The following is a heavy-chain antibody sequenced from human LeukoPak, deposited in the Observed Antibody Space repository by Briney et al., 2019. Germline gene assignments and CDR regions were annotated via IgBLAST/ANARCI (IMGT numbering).Heavy chain of an antibody. CDR1: GFTFSTYW. D-gene: IGHD6-19*01. CDR2: IKQDGGEK. Sequence: GGSLRLSCVASGFTFSTYWMSWVRQAPGKGLEWVANIKQDGGEKYSVDSVKGRYTISRDNAKSSLYLQMNNLRVEDTAVYYCATSQTTSGRYGNAFDIWGQGTMVTVSS. CDR3: ATSQTTSGRYGNAFDI. V-gene: IGHV3-7*03. J-gene: IGHJ3*02.